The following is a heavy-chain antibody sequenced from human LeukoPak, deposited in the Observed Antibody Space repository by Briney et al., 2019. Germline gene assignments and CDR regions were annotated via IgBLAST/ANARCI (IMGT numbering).Heavy chain of an antibody. D-gene: IGHD4-11*01. CDR2: ISGSGGST. CDR1: GFTFSSYA. Sequence: GGSLRLSCAASGFTFSSYAMSWVRQAPGKGLEWVSAISGSGGSTYYADSVKGRFTISRDNSKNTLYLRMNSLRAEDTAVYYCAKSWSGATVPFDYWGQGTLVTVSS. J-gene: IGHJ4*02. CDR3: AKSWSGATVPFDY. V-gene: IGHV3-23*01.